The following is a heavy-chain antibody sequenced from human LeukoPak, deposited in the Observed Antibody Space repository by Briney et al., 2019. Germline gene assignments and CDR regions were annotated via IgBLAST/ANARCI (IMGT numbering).Heavy chain of an antibody. CDR1: GFTFSSYW. Sequence: GGSLRLSCAASGFTFSSYWMSWVRQAPGKGLEWVANIKQDGSEKYYVDSVKGRFTISRDNAKNSLYLQMNSLRAEDTAVYYCARGVDTAVNQFPYYYYYYMDVWGKGTTVTVSS. CDR2: IKQDGSEK. V-gene: IGHV3-7*01. J-gene: IGHJ6*03. CDR3: ARGVDTAVNQFPYYYYYYMDV. D-gene: IGHD5-18*01.